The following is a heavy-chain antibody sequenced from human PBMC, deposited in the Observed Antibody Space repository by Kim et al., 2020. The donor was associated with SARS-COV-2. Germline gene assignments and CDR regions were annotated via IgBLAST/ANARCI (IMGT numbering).Heavy chain of an antibody. D-gene: IGHD3-16*01. CDR3: ARELRVWGTGRDGYKYFDY. CDR2: IWYDGSNK. CDR1: GFTFSSYG. J-gene: IGHJ4*02. Sequence: GGSLRLSCAASGFTFSSYGMHWVRQAPGKGLEWVAVIWYDGSNKYYADSVKGRFTISRDNSKNTLYLQMNSLRAEDTAVYYCARELRVWGTGRDGYKYFDYWGQGTLVTVSS. V-gene: IGHV3-33*01.